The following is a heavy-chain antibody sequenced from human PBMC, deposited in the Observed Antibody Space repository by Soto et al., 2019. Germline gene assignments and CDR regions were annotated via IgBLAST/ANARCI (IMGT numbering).Heavy chain of an antibody. D-gene: IGHD3-10*01. V-gene: IGHV3-53*02. CDR1: GMLVSLNY. CDR3: ARVAFRGQFGDLPDFDP. J-gene: IGHJ5*02. Sequence: EVQLVETGGGLVQPGGSLTLSCAASGMLVSLNYMSWVRQAPGKGLEWVAIIYSGGGTYYAGSVTGRFTISRDSSKNTLSLQMNSLRVEDTAIYYCARVAFRGQFGDLPDFDPWGQGTLVTVSS. CDR2: IYSGGGT.